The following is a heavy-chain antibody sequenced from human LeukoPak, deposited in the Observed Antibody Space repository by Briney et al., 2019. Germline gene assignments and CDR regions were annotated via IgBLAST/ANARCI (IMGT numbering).Heavy chain of an antibody. Sequence: SETLSLTCTVSGGSISSSSYYWGWIRQPPGKGLEWIGSIYYSGSTYYNPSLKSRVTISVDTPKNQFSLKLSSVTAADTAVYYCARHALLSGYHFDYWGQGTLVTVSS. D-gene: IGHD5-12*01. J-gene: IGHJ4*02. CDR2: IYYSGST. CDR3: ARHALLSGYHFDY. V-gene: IGHV4-39*01. CDR1: GGSISSSSYY.